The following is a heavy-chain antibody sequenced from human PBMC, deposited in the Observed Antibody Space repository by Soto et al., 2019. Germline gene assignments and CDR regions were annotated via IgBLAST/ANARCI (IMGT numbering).Heavy chain of an antibody. CDR1: GGSISSYY. D-gene: IGHD2-15*01. Sequence: PSETLSLTCTVSGGSISSYYWSWIRQPPGKGLEWIGYIYYSGSTNYNPSLKSRVTISVDTSKNQFSLKLSFVTAADTAVYYCARLVYGMDVWGQGTTVTVSS. CDR3: ARLVYGMDV. V-gene: IGHV4-59*08. J-gene: IGHJ6*02. CDR2: IYYSGST.